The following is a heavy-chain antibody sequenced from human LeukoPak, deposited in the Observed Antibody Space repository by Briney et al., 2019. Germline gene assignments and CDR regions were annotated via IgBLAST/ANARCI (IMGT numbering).Heavy chain of an antibody. CDR2: INHSGST. J-gene: IGHJ4*02. D-gene: IGHD6-19*01. CDR3: ARGDLTSIAVAGHYFDY. CDR1: GGSFSGYY. V-gene: IGHV4-34*01. Sequence: SETLSLTCAVYGGSFSGYYWSWIRQPPGKGLEWIGEINHSGSTNYNPSLKSRVTISVDTSKNQFSLKLSSVTAADTAVYYCARGDLTSIAVAGHYFDYWGQGTLVTVSS.